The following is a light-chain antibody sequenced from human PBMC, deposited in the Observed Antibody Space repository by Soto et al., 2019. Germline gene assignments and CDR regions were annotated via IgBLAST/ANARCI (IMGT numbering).Light chain of an antibody. J-gene: IGKJ1*01. CDR3: QQSYSTPPG. Sequence: IPMTQSTTSLSPSVGYRVTITCRGSQSISSYLNWYQQKPGKAPKLMIYAACSLQSGVPSRFSGSGSRTDFTLTISSLQPEDFATYYCQQSYSTPPGFGQETTV. CDR1: QSISSY. CDR2: AAC. V-gene: IGKV1-39*01.